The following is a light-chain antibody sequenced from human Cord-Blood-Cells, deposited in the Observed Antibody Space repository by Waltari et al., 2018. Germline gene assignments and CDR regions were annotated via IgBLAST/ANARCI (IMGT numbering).Light chain of an antibody. Sequence: QSALTQPPSASGSPGQSVTISCPGTSSDVGGNHSVSWYQQPPGKAPKLLIYDVDMLPSGVSERFSGAKSGTSASLAISGLQSEDEADYYCAAWDDSLNGVVFGGGTKLTVL. CDR1: SSDVGGNHS. J-gene: IGLJ2*01. CDR2: DVD. V-gene: IGLV2-8*01. CDR3: AAWDDSLNGVV.